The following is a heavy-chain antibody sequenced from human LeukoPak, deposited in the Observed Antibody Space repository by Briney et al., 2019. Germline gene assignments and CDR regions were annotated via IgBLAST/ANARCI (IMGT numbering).Heavy chain of an antibody. D-gene: IGHD3-22*01. CDR1: GGSISSGGYY. J-gene: IGHJ5*02. CDR3: ARGSPRDYDSSGYYYGLDP. V-gene: IGHV4-31*03. CDR2: IYYSGST. Sequence: PSQTLSLTCTVSGGSISSGGYYWSWIRQHPGKGLEWIGYIYYSGSTYYNPSLKSRVTLSLDTSKNQFSLKLTSVTAADTAVYYCARGSPRDYDSSGYYYGLDPWGQGTLVAVSS.